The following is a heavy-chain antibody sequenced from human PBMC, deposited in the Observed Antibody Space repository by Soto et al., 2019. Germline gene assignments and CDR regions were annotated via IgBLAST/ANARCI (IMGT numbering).Heavy chain of an antibody. D-gene: IGHD2-2*01. J-gene: IGHJ5*02. Sequence: SETLSLTCTVSGGSISSGGYYWSWIRQHPGKGLERIGYINYSGSTYYNPSLKSRVTISVDTSKNQFSLKLSSVTAADKAVYYCARDPSSSTSGWFDPWGQGTLVTVS. CDR3: ARDPSSSTSGWFDP. V-gene: IGHV4-31*03. CDR2: INYSGST. CDR1: GGSISSGGYY.